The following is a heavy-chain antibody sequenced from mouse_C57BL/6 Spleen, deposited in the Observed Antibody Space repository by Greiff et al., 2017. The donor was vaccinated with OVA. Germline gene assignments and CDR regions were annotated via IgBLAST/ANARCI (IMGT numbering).Heavy chain of an antibody. CDR2: IYPGDGDT. Sequence: QVQLKQSGPELVKPGASVKISCKASGYAFSSSWMNWVKQRPGKGLEWIGRIYPGDGDTNYNGKFKGKATLTADKSSSTAYMQLSSLTSEDSAVYFCARRDDGYYAWGQGTLVTVSA. V-gene: IGHV1-82*01. J-gene: IGHJ3*01. CDR1: GYAFSSSW. CDR3: ARRDDGYYA. D-gene: IGHD2-3*01.